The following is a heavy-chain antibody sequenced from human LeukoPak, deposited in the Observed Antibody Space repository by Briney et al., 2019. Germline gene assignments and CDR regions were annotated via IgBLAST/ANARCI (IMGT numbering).Heavy chain of an antibody. Sequence: SETLSLTCTVSGGSISSSSYYWGWIRQPPGKGLEWIGSIYYSGSTHYNPSLKSRVTIFVDTSKNQFSLKLSSVTAADTAMYYCARQPYGPYCGGDCNQPYYFDYCGQGTLVTVSS. J-gene: IGHJ4*02. CDR1: GGSISSSSYY. CDR3: ARQPYGPYCGGDCNQPYYFDY. V-gene: IGHV4-39*01. CDR2: IYYSGST. D-gene: IGHD2-21*02.